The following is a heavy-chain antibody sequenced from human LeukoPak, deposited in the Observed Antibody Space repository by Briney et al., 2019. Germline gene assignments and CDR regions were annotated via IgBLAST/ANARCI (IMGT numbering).Heavy chain of an antibody. D-gene: IGHD5-12*01. CDR2: ISWNGGSI. J-gene: IGHJ4*02. CDR3: AKDIGVARTWAFDY. CDR1: GLTFDDYA. Sequence: GGSLRLSCAASGLTFDDYAMHWVRQTPGKGLEWVSGISWNGGSIDYADSVRGRFTISRDNAKNSLYLQMNSLRAEDTALYYCAKDIGVARTWAFDYWGQGTLVTVSS. V-gene: IGHV3-9*01.